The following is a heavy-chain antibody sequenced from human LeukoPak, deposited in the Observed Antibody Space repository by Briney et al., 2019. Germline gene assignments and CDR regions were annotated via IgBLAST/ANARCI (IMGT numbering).Heavy chain of an antibody. CDR1: GGSFSGYY. Sequence: SETLSLTCAVYGGSFSGYYWSWIRQPPGKGLEWIGEINHSGSTNYNPSLKSRVTISVDTSKNQFSLKLSSVTAADTAVYYCARPRYCSGGSCYYFDYWGQGALVTVSS. V-gene: IGHV4-34*01. CDR3: ARPRYCSGGSCYYFDY. CDR2: INHSGST. D-gene: IGHD2-15*01. J-gene: IGHJ4*02.